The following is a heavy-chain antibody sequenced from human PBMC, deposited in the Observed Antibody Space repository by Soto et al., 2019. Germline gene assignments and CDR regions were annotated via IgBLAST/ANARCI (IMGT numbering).Heavy chain of an antibody. V-gene: IGHV4-34*01. CDR3: ARRGDIVVVVAATLKAFDI. CDR2: INHSGST. D-gene: IGHD2-15*01. CDR1: GGSFSGYY. J-gene: IGHJ3*02. Sequence: SETLSLTCAVYGGSFSGYYWSWIRQPPGKGLEWIGEINHSGSTNYNPSLKSRVTISVDTSKNQFSLKLSSVTAADTAVYYCARRGDIVVVVAATLKAFDIWGQGTMVTVSS.